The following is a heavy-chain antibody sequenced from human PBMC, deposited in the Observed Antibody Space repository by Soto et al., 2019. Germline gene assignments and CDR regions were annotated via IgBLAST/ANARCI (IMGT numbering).Heavy chain of an antibody. CDR3: TTGRDDLIY. J-gene: IGHJ4*02. D-gene: IGHD2-8*01. Sequence: EVQLVESGGGLVKPGGSLRLSCAVSGFTFDKVWMNWVRQAPGKGLEWVGRIKSKTDGGTTDYAAPVKGRFTISRDDSKNMLYLQMNSLKTEDTGMDFCTTGRDDLIYWGQGTLVTVSS. CDR1: GFTFDKVW. V-gene: IGHV3-15*07. CDR2: IKSKTDGGTT.